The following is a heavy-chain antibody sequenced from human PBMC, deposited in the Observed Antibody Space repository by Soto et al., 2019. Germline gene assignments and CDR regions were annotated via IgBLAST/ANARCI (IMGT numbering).Heavy chain of an antibody. CDR3: ARDVSSESTLIDY. CDR2: IWYDGSYS. V-gene: IGHV3-33*01. D-gene: IGHD3-10*01. CDR1: GFMFSAYG. J-gene: IGHJ4*02. Sequence: GGSLRLSCAASGFMFSAYGMHWVRQAPGKGLEWVAVIWYDGSYSYYADSVKGRFTISRDDSQNMLLLQMNSLRAEDTAVYYCARDVSSESTLIDYWGQGTLVTISS.